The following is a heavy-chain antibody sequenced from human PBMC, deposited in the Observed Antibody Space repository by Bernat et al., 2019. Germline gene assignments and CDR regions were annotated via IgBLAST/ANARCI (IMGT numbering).Heavy chain of an antibody. Sequence: QLQLQESGPGLVKPSETLSLTCTVSGCSISSSSYYWGWIRQPPGKGLEWIGSIYYSGSTDYNPSLKSRVTISVDTTKNRVSLKLSSVTAADTAVYYCARRRYNWNDRLRMTFDPGGQGTLVTVSS. V-gene: IGHV4-39*01. CDR2: IYYSGST. J-gene: IGHJ5*02. CDR1: GCSISSSSYY. CDR3: ARRRYNWNDRLRMTFDP. D-gene: IGHD1-1*01.